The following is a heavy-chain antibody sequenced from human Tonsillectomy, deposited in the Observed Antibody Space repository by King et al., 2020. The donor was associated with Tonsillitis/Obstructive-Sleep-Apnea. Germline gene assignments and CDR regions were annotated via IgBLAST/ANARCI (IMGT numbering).Heavy chain of an antibody. D-gene: IGHD3-16*01. CDR1: GFTFSSYS. V-gene: IGHV3-48*02. Sequence: VQLVESGGGLVQPGGSLRLSCAASGFTFSSYSMNWVRQAPGKGLEWVPYISRSDTPVYYADSVKGRFTISRDSAKNTLYLQMNSLRDDDTAVYYCARDDRWGFDCWGQGTLVTVSS. CDR2: ISRSDTPV. CDR3: ARDDRWGFDC. J-gene: IGHJ4*02.